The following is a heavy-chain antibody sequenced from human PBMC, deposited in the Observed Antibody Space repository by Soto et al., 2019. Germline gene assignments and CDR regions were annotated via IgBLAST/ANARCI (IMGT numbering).Heavy chain of an antibody. V-gene: IGHV1-69*13. Sequence: SVKVSCKASGGTFSSYAISWVRQAPGQGLEWMGGIIPIFGTANYAQKFQGRVTITADESTSTAYMELSSLRSEDTAVYYCARVGIHYLGVKKGFDYWGQGTLVTVSS. J-gene: IGHJ4*02. CDR2: IIPIFGTA. D-gene: IGHD3-3*01. CDR3: ARVGIHYLGVKKGFDY. CDR1: GGTFSSYA.